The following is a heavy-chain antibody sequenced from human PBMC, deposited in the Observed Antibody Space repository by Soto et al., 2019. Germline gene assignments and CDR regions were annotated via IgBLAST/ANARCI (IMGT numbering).Heavy chain of an antibody. J-gene: IGHJ6*02. D-gene: IGHD3-10*01. CDR3: ARGLDVWGGSGSYGSYYYYGMDV. Sequence: SETLSLTCAVYGGSFSGYYWSWIRQPPGKGLEWIGEINHSGSTNYNPSLKSRVTISVDTSKNQFSLKLSTVTAADTAVYYCARGLDVWGGSGSYGSYYYYGMDVWGQGTTVT. CDR2: INHSGST. V-gene: IGHV4-34*01. CDR1: GGSFSGYY.